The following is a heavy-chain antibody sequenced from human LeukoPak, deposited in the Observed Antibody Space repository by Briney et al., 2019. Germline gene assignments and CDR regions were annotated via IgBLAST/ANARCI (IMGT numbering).Heavy chain of an antibody. V-gene: IGHV3-33*01. CDR3: ARGMGAAGTRSPDALDI. D-gene: IGHD6-13*01. J-gene: IGHJ3*02. CDR1: GFTFSSYG. Sequence: GGSLRLSCAASGFTFSSYGMHWVRQAPGKGLEWVAVLWFDGSNKNYADAVKDRFTISRDNSENTVSLQMNSLRAEDTVVYYCARGMGAAGTRSPDALDIWGQGTMVTVSS. CDR2: LWFDGSNK.